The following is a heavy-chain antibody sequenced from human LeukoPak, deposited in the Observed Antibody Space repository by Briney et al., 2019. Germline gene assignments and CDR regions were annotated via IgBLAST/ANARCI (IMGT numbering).Heavy chain of an antibody. Sequence: PAETLSLTCAVYGGSFSGYYWRWIRQPPGKGLEWMGEINHNGSTNYYPDLKSRVTISVDTSKNQFSQKLSPVTAGDTAVYYFEGDALVHPNRWFDPWGQGTLVIVSS. CDR2: INHNGST. CDR1: GGSFSGYY. J-gene: IGHJ5*02. V-gene: IGHV4-34*01. CDR3: EGDALVHPNRWFDP. D-gene: IGHD6-13*01.